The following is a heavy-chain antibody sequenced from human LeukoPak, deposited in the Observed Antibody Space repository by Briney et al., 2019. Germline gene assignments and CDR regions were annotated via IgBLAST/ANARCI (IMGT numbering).Heavy chain of an antibody. V-gene: IGHV4-38-2*01. J-gene: IGHJ4*02. CDR1: GYSISSGYY. CDR3: ARTGVLLWFGELLYYFDY. Sequence: PSETLSLTCAVSGYSISSGYYWGSIRQPPGKGLEWIGRIHHSGSTYYNPSLKSRVTISVDTSKNQFSLKLGSVTAADTAVYYCARTGVLLWFGELLYYFDYWGQGTLVTVSS. D-gene: IGHD3-10*01. CDR2: IHHSGST.